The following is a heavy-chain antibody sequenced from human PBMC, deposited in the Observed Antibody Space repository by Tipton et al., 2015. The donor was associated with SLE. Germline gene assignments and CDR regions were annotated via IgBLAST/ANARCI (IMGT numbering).Heavy chain of an antibody. J-gene: IGHJ4*02. D-gene: IGHD2-8*01. Sequence: QSGAEVKKPGASVKVSCKASGYTFTSYDIHWVRQATGQRLEWMGWVNPNSGNTGYAQQFQGRVTMTRNTSISTAYMELSSLRSDDTAVYYCARGDVEYTNGVCYTGGYWGQGTLVTVSS. CDR3: ARGDVEYTNGVCYTGGY. CDR1: GYTFTSYD. CDR2: VNPNSGNT. V-gene: IGHV1-8*02.